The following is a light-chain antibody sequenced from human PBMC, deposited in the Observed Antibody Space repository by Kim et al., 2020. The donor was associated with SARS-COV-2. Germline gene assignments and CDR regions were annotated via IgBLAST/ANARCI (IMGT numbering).Light chain of an antibody. CDR3: QQYGSART. CDR2: GAS. J-gene: IGKJ1*01. CDR1: QSGRSTY. V-gene: IGKV3-20*01. Sequence: LNPGERAPRSSGGSQSGRSTYLAWYQQKPGQAPRLLIYGASSRATGIPDRFSGGGSGTDFTLTISRLGPEDFAVYYCQQYGSARTFVQGTKVDIK.